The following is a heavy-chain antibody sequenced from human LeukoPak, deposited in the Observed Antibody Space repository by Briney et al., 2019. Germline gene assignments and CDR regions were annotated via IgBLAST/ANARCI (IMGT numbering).Heavy chain of an antibody. D-gene: IGHD3-10*01. Sequence: PWETLSLTCSVSGASVSNSDYYWGWIRQPPGKGLEWIASIYYSGSTYYSPSLESRVTIAMDMSKNHVSLRLNTVTAADTAVYYCARDHWPYGSGSYATWGQGTLVIVSS. CDR2: IYYSGST. CDR3: ARDHWPYGSGSYAT. V-gene: IGHV4-39*07. CDR1: GASVSNSDYY. J-gene: IGHJ4*02.